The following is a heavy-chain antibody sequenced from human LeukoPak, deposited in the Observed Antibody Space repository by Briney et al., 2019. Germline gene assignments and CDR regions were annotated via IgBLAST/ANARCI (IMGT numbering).Heavy chain of an antibody. J-gene: IGHJ5*02. CDR1: GGSISSGGYS. D-gene: IGHD2-2*02. CDR3: ARERGYCSSTSCYSWFDP. V-gene: IGHV4-30-2*01. CDR2: IYHSGST. Sequence: SETLSLTCAVSGGSISSGGYSWRWIRQPPGKGLEWIGYIYHSGSTYYNPSLKSRVTISVDRSKNQFSLKLSSVTAADTAVYYCARERGYCSSTSCYSWFDPWGQGTLVTVSS.